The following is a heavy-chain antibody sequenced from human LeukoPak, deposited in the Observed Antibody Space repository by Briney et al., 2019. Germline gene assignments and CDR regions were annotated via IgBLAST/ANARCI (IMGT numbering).Heavy chain of an antibody. D-gene: IGHD1-7*01. CDR1: GFSLSTSGVG. J-gene: IGHJ5*02. V-gene: IGHV2-5*02. Sequence: SGPTLVNPTQTLTLTCTFSGFSLSTSGVGVGWIRQPPGKALEWLALIYWDDDKRYSPSLKTRLTITKDTSKNQVVLTMTNMDPVDTATYYCAPQKGLELGLDPWGQGTLVTVSS. CDR3: APQKGLELGLDP. CDR2: IYWDDDK.